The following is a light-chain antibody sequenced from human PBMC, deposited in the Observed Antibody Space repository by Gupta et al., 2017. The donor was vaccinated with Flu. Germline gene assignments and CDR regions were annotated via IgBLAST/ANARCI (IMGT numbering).Light chain of an antibody. V-gene: IGLV8-61*01. J-gene: IGLJ3*02. Sequence: TVTLTCGLSSGSVSTNYYSSWYQQTPGQAPRTLIYSTNTRSSGVPDRFSGSILGKTAALTITGAQADDEADYYCELYMSSGISVFGGGTKLTVL. CDR3: ELYMSSGISV. CDR1: SGSVSTNYY. CDR2: STN.